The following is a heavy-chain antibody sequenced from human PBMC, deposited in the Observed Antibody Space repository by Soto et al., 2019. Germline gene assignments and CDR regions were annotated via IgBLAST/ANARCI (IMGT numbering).Heavy chain of an antibody. CDR2: MNPDSGDT. CDR3: VRQPGGVATPGDDY. J-gene: IGHJ4*02. V-gene: IGHV1-8*01. D-gene: IGHD2-15*01. Sequence: QVQLVQSGAEVKKPGASVKVSCEASGYPLSAFDINWVRQAGGQGLEWMGWMNPDSGDTAFAQRFQDRITMTRSPSISTAYMELSRLTSDDTAVYFCVRQPGGVATPGDDYWGQGTLVTVSS. CDR1: GYPLSAFD.